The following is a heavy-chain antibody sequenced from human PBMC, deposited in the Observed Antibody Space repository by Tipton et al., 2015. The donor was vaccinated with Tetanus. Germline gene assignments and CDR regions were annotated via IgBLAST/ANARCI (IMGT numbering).Heavy chain of an antibody. CDR1: GESLNHYY. Sequence: TLSLTCSVYGESLNHYYWSWIRQFPGQGLEWLGEIDLSGSTNYNPSLLSRVPISVDTPKNHFSLGVSSVTAADTALYFCARGTVVVDGVFDENTPSYFFDSWGQGTLATVSS. CDR2: IDLSGST. CDR3: ARGTVVVDGVFDENTPSYFFDS. D-gene: IGHD3-22*01. J-gene: IGHJ4*02. V-gene: IGHV4-34*01.